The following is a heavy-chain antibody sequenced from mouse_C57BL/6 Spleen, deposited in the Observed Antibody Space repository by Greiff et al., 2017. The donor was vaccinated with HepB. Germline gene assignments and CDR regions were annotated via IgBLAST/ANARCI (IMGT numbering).Heavy chain of an antibody. Sequence: EVMLVESGGGLVKPGGSLKLSCAASGFTFSSYAMSWVRQTPEKRLEWVATISDGGSYTYYPDNVKGRFTISRDNAKNNLYLQMSHLKSEDTAMYYCARENDYHAMDYWGQGTSVTVSS. V-gene: IGHV5-4*01. CDR1: GFTFSSYA. CDR3: ARENDYHAMDY. CDR2: ISDGGSYT. J-gene: IGHJ4*01.